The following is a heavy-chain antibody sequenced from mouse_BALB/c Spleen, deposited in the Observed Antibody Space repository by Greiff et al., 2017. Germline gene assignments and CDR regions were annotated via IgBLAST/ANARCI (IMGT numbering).Heavy chain of an antibody. CDR1: GFTFSSYA. J-gene: IGHJ4*01. Sequence: EVQGVESGGGLVKPGGSLKLSCAASGFTFSSYAMSWVRQTPEKRLEWVATISSGGSYTYYPDSVKGRFTISRDNAKNTLYLQMSSLRSEDTAMYYCARREDSYAMDYWGQGTSVTVSS. CDR3: ARREDSYAMDY. CDR2: ISSGGSYT. V-gene: IGHV5-9-3*01.